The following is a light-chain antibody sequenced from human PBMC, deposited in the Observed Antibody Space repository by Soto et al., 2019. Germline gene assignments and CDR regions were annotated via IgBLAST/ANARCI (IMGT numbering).Light chain of an antibody. CDR2: WAS. Sequence: DIVMTQSPDSLAVSLGERATINCKSSQSVLYSSNNKNYLTWYQQKPGQPPKLLIYWASTREYGVPDRFSGSGSGTDFTLTISSLQAEDVAVYYCQQYYSSPWTFDQGTKVEIK. CDR3: QQYYSSPWT. J-gene: IGKJ1*01. CDR1: QSVLYSSNNKNY. V-gene: IGKV4-1*01.